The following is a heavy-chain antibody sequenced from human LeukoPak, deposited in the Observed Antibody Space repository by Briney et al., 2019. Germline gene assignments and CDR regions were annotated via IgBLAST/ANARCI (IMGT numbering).Heavy chain of an antibody. Sequence: SETLSLTCAVSGGSFSGYYWTWIRQSPGKGLEWIGEINHSGSTNYNPSLTRRVTMLVDTSKNQFSLNLSAATAADTAVYYCARARRGYVRLDYWGQGTLVTVSS. CDR2: INHSGST. CDR1: GGSFSGYY. CDR3: ARARRGYVRLDY. V-gene: IGHV4-34*01. D-gene: IGHD5-12*01. J-gene: IGHJ4*02.